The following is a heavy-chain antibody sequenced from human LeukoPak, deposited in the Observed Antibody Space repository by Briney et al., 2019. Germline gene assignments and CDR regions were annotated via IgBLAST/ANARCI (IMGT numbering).Heavy chain of an antibody. CDR3: ARLNTYYYDSSGYPMYYFDY. CDR1: GGTFSSYA. D-gene: IGHD3-22*01. CDR2: IIPIFGTA. Sequence: SVKVSCKASGGTFSSYAISWVRQAPGQGLEWMGGIIPIFGTANYAQKFQGRVTITADESTSTAYMELSSLRSEDTAVYYCARLNTYYYDSSGYPMYYFDYWGQGTLVTVPS. J-gene: IGHJ4*02. V-gene: IGHV1-69*01.